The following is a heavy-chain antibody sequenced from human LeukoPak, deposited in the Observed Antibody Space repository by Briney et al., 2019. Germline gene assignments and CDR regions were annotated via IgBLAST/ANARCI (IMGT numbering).Heavy chain of an antibody. CDR1: GASITRSTYY. CDR3: ARQDFGSGILPGY. V-gene: IGHV4-39*01. CDR2: IYYSGST. Sequence: SETLSLTCTVSGASITRSTYYWGWIRQPPGKGLEWIGCIYYSGSTYYNPSLKSRVTLSIDTSKSQFSLRLSSVTAADTAVYYCARQDFGSGILPGYWGQGTLVTVSS. J-gene: IGHJ4*02. D-gene: IGHD3-10*01.